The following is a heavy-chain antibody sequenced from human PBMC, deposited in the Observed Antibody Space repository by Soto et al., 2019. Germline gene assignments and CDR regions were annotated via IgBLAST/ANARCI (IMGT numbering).Heavy chain of an antibody. CDR3: AKGLIPYSSGWSYFDY. D-gene: IGHD6-19*01. V-gene: IGHV3-30*18. CDR2: ISYDGSNK. Sequence: QVQLVESGGGVVQPGRSLRLSCAASGFTFSSYGMHWVRQAPGKGLEWVAVISYDGSNKYYADSVKGRFTISRDNSKNTLYLQMNSLRAEDTAVYYCAKGLIPYSSGWSYFDYWGQGTLVTVSS. CDR1: GFTFSSYG. J-gene: IGHJ4*02.